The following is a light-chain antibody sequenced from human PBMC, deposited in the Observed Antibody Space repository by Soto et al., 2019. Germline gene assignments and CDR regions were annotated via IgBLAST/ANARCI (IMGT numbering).Light chain of an antibody. CDR2: GAS. J-gene: IGKJ1*01. Sequence: DIVLTQSQGTLSLSPGERSTLSCRASQSVSNNYLAWYQQKPGQAPRLLIYGASNRATGIPDRFSGSGSGTDFTLTISRLEPEDFAVYYCQQYGSSGTFGQGTKVDIK. CDR3: QQYGSSGT. CDR1: QSVSNNY. V-gene: IGKV3-20*01.